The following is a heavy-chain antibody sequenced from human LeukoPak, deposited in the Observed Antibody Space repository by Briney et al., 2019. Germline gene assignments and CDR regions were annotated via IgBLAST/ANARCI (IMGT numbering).Heavy chain of an antibody. CDR3: ASLFEGYCSGGSCYSNDY. CDR2: INPSGGST. Sequence: GASVKVSCKASGYTFTSYYMHWVRQAPGQGLEWMGIINPSGGSTSYAQKFQGRVTMTRDTSTSTVYMELSSLRSEDTAVYYCASLFEGYCSGGSCYSNDYWGQGTLVTVSS. V-gene: IGHV1-46*01. CDR1: GYTFTSYY. D-gene: IGHD2-15*01. J-gene: IGHJ4*02.